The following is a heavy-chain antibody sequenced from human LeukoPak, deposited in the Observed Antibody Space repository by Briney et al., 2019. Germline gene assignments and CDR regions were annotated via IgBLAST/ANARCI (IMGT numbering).Heavy chain of an antibody. CDR3: ASTGADYCTNGVCYGTFDY. D-gene: IGHD2-8*01. V-gene: IGHV4-4*02. CDR1: GGSISSSNW. Sequence: PSETLSLTCVVSGGSISSSNWWTWVRQPPGKGLEWIGDIYHSGSTKYNSSLEGRVTMSVDKSKNQISLILYSVTAADTAVYYCASTGADYCTNGVCYGTFDYWGQGTLVTVSS. CDR2: IYHSGST. J-gene: IGHJ4*02.